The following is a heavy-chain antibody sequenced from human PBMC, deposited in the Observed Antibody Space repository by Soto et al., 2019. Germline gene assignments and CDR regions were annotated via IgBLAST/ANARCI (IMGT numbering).Heavy chain of an antibody. J-gene: IGHJ4*02. D-gene: IGHD6-19*01. CDR2: IYYSGST. CDR3: VRHGSNGWYYFDS. CDR1: GGSISSSTYY. V-gene: IGHV4-39*01. Sequence: SETLSLTCTVSGGSISSSTYYWGWIRQPPGKGLQWIGSIYYSGSTYYNPSLKSRITVSIDTSKNQFSLKLNSVTAADTAVYYCVRHGSNGWYYFDSWGQGTLVTVSS.